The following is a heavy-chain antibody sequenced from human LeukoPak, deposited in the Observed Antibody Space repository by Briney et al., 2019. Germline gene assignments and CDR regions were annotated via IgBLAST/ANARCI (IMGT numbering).Heavy chain of an antibody. Sequence: PGGSLRLSCAASGFTFSSYAMHWVRQAPGKGLEWVAVISYDGSNKYYADSVKGRFTISRDNAKNSLYLQMNSLRAEDTAVYYCARVSAAMVSDGDYWGQGTLVTVSS. CDR3: ARVSAAMVSDGDY. CDR2: ISYDGSNK. V-gene: IGHV3-30*04. J-gene: IGHJ4*02. CDR1: GFTFSSYA. D-gene: IGHD5-18*01.